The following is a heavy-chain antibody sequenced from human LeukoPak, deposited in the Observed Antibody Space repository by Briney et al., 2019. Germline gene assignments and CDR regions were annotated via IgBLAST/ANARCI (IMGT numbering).Heavy chain of an antibody. Sequence: GESLRLSCAASGFTFSSYWMSWVRQAPGKGLEWVAVISYDGSNKYYADSVKGRFTISRDNSKNTLYLQMNSLRAEDTAVYYCARVRSGSYQSKYYYYGMDVWGQGTTVTVSS. V-gene: IGHV3-30-3*01. CDR3: ARVRSGSYQSKYYYYGMDV. CDR2: ISYDGSNK. J-gene: IGHJ6*02. D-gene: IGHD3-10*01. CDR1: GFTFSSYW.